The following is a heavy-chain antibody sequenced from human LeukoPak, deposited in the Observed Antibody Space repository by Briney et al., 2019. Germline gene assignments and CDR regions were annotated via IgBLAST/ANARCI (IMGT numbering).Heavy chain of an antibody. J-gene: IGHJ6*02. CDR2: MNPNSGNT. D-gene: IGHD3-22*01. Sequence: GASVKVSCKASGYTFTSYDINWVRQATGQGLEWMGWMNPNSGNTGYAQKFQGRVTMTRNTSISTAYMELSSLRSEDTAVYYCARGGYFYDSSGYYEGYYYYYGMDVWGQETTVTVSS. V-gene: IGHV1-8*01. CDR1: GYTFTSYD. CDR3: ARGGYFYDSSGYYEGYYYYYGMDV.